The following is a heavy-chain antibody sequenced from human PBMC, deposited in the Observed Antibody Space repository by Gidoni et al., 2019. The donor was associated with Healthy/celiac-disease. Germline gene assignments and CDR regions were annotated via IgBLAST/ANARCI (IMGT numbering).Heavy chain of an antibody. CDR1: GFTFSSYS. V-gene: IGHV3-21*01. CDR3: ARDGGYDYIWGSYRNDAFDI. Sequence: EVQLVESGGGLVKPGGSLRLSCAASGFTFSSYSMNWFRQAPGKGLAWGSSISSSSCYIYYADSVKGRFTISRDNAKNSLYLQMNSLRAEDTAVYYCARDGGYDYIWGSYRNDAFDIWGQGTMVTVSS. CDR2: ISSSSCYI. D-gene: IGHD3-16*02. J-gene: IGHJ3*02.